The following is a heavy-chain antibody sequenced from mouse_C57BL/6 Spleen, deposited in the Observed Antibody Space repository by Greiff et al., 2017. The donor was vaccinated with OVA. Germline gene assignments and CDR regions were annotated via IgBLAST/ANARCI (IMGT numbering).Heavy chain of an antibody. CDR3: ARLYYYGPGWYFDV. J-gene: IGHJ1*03. CDR1: GFTFSDYY. CDR2: ISNGGGST. V-gene: IGHV5-12*01. Sequence: EVKLVESGGGLVQPGGSLKLSCAASGFTFSDYYMYWVRQTPEKRLEWVAYISNGGGSTYYPDTVKGRFTISRDNAKNTLYLQMSRLKSEDTAMYYCARLYYYGPGWYFDVWGTGTTVTVSS. D-gene: IGHD1-1*01.